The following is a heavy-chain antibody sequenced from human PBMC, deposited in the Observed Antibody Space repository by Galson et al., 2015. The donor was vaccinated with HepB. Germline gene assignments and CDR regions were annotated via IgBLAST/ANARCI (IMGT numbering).Heavy chain of an antibody. CDR2: INHSGST. V-gene: IGHV4-34*01. CDR3: ARGLRSASGFPDY. J-gene: IGHJ4*02. CDR1: GGSFSGYY. D-gene: IGHD2-15*01. Sequence: ETLSLTCAVYGGSFSGYYWSWIRQPPGKGLEWIGEINHSGSTNYNPSLKSRVTISVDTSKNQFSLKLSSVTAADTAVYYCARGLRSASGFPDYRGQGTLVTVSS.